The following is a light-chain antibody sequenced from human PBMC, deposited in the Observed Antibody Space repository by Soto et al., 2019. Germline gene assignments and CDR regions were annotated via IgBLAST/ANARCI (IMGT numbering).Light chain of an antibody. CDR1: SSDVGGYNY. CDR3: CSYAGSYYV. CDR2: DVS. V-gene: IGLV2-11*01. Sequence: QSALTQPSSVSGSPGQSVTISCTGTSSDVGGYNYVSWYQQHPGKHPKLMIYDVSKRPSGVPDRFSGSNSGNTSSLTISGLHAEDEADYCCCSYAGSYYVFGTGTKLTVL. J-gene: IGLJ1*01.